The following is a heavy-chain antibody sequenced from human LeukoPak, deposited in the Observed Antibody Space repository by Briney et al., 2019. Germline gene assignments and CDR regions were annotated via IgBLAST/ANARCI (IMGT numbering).Heavy chain of an antibody. Sequence: TSETLSLTCSVSGGSSSNYYWSWIRQPPGRGLEWIGYIYYSGSTTYNSSLKSRVTISLDTSKNQFSLRFSSVTAADTAVYFCARDRKGHYYDNTSGYLPYWYFDLWGRGTLVTVSS. D-gene: IGHD3-22*01. CDR3: ARDRKGHYYDNTSGYLPYWYFDL. CDR2: IYYSGST. CDR1: GGSSSNYY. J-gene: IGHJ2*01. V-gene: IGHV4-59*01.